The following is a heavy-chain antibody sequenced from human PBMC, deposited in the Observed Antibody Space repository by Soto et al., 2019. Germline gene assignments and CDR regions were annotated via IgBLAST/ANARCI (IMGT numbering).Heavy chain of an antibody. CDR3: ARENFPRWSSRSWYDWFDP. CDR1: GFTFSSYG. Sequence: PGGSLRLSCAASGFTFSSYGMHWVRQAPGKGLEWVAVIWYDGSNKYYADSVKGRFTISRDNSKNTLYLQMNSLRAEDTAVYYCARENFPRWSSRSWYDWFDPWGQGTLVTVSS. J-gene: IGHJ5*02. V-gene: IGHV3-33*01. D-gene: IGHD6-13*01. CDR2: IWYDGSNK.